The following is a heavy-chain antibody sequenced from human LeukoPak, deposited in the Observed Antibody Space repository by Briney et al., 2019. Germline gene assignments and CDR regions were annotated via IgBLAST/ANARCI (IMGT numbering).Heavy chain of an antibody. J-gene: IGHJ4*02. V-gene: IGHV1-46*01. Sequence: ASVKVSCKAFGYTFTSNYMHWVRQAPGQGPEWMGVISPSGGSTTYAQKFQGRVTLTRDMSTSTDYLELSSLRSEDTAVYYCARAESSGWDYWGQGTLVTVSS. D-gene: IGHD6-19*01. CDR1: GYTFTSNY. CDR2: ISPSGGST. CDR3: ARAESSGWDY.